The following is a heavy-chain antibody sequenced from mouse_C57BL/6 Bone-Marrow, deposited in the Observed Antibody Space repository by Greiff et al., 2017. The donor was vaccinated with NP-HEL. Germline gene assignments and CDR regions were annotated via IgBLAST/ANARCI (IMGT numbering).Heavy chain of an antibody. V-gene: IGHV1-81*01. Sequence: VQLQQSGAELARPGASVKLSCKASGYTFTSYGISWVKQRTGQGLEWIGEIYPRSGNTYYNEKFKGKATLTADKSSSTAYMELRSLTSEDSAVYYCAIRGYYGSRGPHWYFDVWGTGTTVTVSS. CDR2: IYPRSGNT. CDR1: GYTFTSYG. D-gene: IGHD1-1*01. J-gene: IGHJ1*03. CDR3: AIRGYYGSRGPHWYFDV.